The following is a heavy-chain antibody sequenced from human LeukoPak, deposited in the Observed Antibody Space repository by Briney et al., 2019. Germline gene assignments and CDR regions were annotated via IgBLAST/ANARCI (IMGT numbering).Heavy chain of an antibody. CDR1: GYTFTSYG. CDR2: MNPNSGNT. Sequence: ASVTVSCKASGYTFTSYGINWVRQATGQGLEWMGWMNPNSGNTGYAQKFQGRVTMTRNTSISTAYMELSSLRSEDTAVYYCARGVAPRTTIFGVVIIRSSRETGWYFDYWGQGTLVTVSS. J-gene: IGHJ4*02. D-gene: IGHD3-3*01. V-gene: IGHV1-8*01. CDR3: ARGVAPRTTIFGVVIIRSSRETGWYFDY.